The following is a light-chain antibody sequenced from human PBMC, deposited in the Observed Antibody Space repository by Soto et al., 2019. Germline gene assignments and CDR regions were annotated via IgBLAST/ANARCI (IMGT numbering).Light chain of an antibody. CDR1: QSVSGN. Sequence: EIVMTQSPATLSVSPGERATLSCRASQSVSGNLAWYQQKPGQAPRLLIYGASTRATGIPASFSGSGSGTEFTLTISSLQSEDFAVYYCQQYNNWPRTFDQETKEDIK. V-gene: IGKV3-15*01. J-gene: IGKJ1*01. CDR2: GAS. CDR3: QQYNNWPRT.